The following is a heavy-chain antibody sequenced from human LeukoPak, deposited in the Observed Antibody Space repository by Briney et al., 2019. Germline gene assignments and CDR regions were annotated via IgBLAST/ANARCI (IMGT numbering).Heavy chain of an antibody. Sequence: GESLKISCKGSGYSFTSYWIGWVRQMPGKGLEWMGIIYPGDSDTRYSPSFQGQVTISADKSISTAYLQWSSLKASDTAMYYCARTPPDITIFGVADYWGQGTLVTVS. J-gene: IGHJ4*02. V-gene: IGHV5-51*01. CDR3: ARTPPDITIFGVADY. D-gene: IGHD3-3*01. CDR1: GYSFTSYW. CDR2: IYPGDSDT.